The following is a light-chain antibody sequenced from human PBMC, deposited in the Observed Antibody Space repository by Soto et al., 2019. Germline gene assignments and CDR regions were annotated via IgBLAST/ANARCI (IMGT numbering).Light chain of an antibody. CDR3: CSYAGSRFYV. Sequence: QSLRTEPASVSGSPGQSITISCTGTSSDIGNYNLVSWFHHHPDKAPKLVIYEVIKRPSGVSNRFSGSKSGNMASLTISGLQADDEGDYYCCSYAGSRFYVFGSGTKVTVL. CDR1: SSDIGNYNL. V-gene: IGLV2-23*02. CDR2: EVI. J-gene: IGLJ1*01.